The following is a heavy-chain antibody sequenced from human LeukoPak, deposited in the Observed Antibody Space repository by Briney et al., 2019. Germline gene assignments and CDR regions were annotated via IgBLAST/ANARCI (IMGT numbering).Heavy chain of an antibody. CDR2: VSYDENNK. J-gene: IGHJ3*02. D-gene: IGHD3-22*01. CDR3: ARESIITDDAFDI. CDR1: GFTFSTYG. V-gene: IGHV3-33*05. Sequence: PGGSLRLSCAASGFTFSTYGMHWVRQAPGMGLEWVAVVSYDENNKYYADSVKGRFTISRDNAKNSLYLQMNSLRAEDTAVYYCARESIITDDAFDIWGQGTMVTVSS.